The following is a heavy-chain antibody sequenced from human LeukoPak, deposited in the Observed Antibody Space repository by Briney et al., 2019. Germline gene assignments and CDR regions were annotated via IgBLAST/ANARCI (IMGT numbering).Heavy chain of an antibody. V-gene: IGHV3-74*01. J-gene: IGHJ1*01. D-gene: IGHD3-22*01. CDR2: IKSDGST. CDR1: GFTFSSYC. CDR3: ARAPSEIGGYYPEYFRH. Sequence: GGSLRLSCAASGFTFSSYCMRWVRQAPGKGLVWVSRIKSDGSTNYADSVKGRFTISRDNAKNTVSLQMNSLRAEDTGVYYCARAPSEIGGYYPEYFRHWGQGTLVTVSS.